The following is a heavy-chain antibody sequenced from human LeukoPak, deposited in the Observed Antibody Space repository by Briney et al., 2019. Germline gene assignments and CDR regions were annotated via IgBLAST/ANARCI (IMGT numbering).Heavy chain of an antibody. CDR2: IYYSGST. CDR3: ARAGTYDTIAYYYDC. V-gene: IGHV4-59*01. Sequence: PSETLSLTCTVSAGSITGNYWSWIRQPPGKGLEWIGYIYYSGSTSYHPSLKSRVTLSVDTSKNQFSLKLRSVTAADTAVYFCARAGTYDTIAYYYDCWGQGTLVTVSA. D-gene: IGHD3-22*01. J-gene: IGHJ4*02. CDR1: AGSITGNY.